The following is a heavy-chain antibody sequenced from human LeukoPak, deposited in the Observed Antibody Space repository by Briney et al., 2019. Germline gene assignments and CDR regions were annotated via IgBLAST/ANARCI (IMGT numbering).Heavy chain of an antibody. Sequence: PSETLSLTCAVYGGSFSGYYWSWIRQPPGKGLEWIGYIFYSGSTSFNPSLESRVTISVDTSKNQFSLRLTSVTAADTAVYYCARHWYDSSGVYQFDYWGQGTLVTVSS. CDR1: GGSFSGYY. D-gene: IGHD3-22*01. CDR3: ARHWYDSSGVYQFDY. V-gene: IGHV4-59*08. J-gene: IGHJ4*02. CDR2: IFYSGST.